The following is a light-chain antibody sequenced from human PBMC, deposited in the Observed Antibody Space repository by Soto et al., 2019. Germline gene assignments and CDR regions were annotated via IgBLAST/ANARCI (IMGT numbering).Light chain of an antibody. CDR2: EVS. CDR1: SSDVGGYNY. CDR3: TSYTSSSTWV. Sequence: SALTQPASVSGSPGQSITISCTGTSSDVGGYNYVSWYQQHPGKAPKLMIYEVSNRPSGVSNRFSGSKSGNTASLAISGLQDEDEADYYCTSYTSSSTWVFGGGTKVTVL. V-gene: IGLV2-14*01. J-gene: IGLJ3*02.